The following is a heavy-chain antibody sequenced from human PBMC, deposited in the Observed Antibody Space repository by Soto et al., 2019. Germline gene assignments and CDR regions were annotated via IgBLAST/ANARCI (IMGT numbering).Heavy chain of an antibody. CDR1: GGSISSYY. CDR2: VYYSGTT. J-gene: IGHJ4*02. D-gene: IGHD3-3*01. CDR3: AREFGITVFDY. Sequence: SETLSLTCTVSGGSISSYYWSWIRQPPGKGLEWIGYVYYSGTTNYNPSLKSRVTISVDTSKNQFSLRLSSVTAADTALYYCAREFGITVFDYWGQGALVTVSS. V-gene: IGHV4-59*01.